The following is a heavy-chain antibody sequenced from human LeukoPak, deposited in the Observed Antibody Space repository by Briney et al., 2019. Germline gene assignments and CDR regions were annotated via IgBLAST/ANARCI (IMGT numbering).Heavy chain of an antibody. D-gene: IGHD2-8*01. CDR3: ARDTCTNGVCYGY. J-gene: IGHJ4*02. V-gene: IGHV3-30-3*01. Sequence: GRSLRLSCAASGFTFSSYAMHWVRQAPGKGLEWVAVISYDGSSKYYADSVKGRFTISRDNSKNTLYLQMNSLRAEDTAVYYCARDTCTNGVCYGYWGQGTLVTVSS. CDR1: GFTFSSYA. CDR2: ISYDGSSK.